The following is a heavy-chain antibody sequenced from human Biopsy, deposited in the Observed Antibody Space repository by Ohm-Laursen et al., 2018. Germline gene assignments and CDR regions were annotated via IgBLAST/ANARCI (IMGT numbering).Heavy chain of an antibody. Sequence: SLRLSCAASGFTFSDHNMHWVRQAPGKGLEWVAFIWSSATYKAYADSVKGRFTVSRVNSKNTVYLQMNSLSADDTAIYSCVKDGGQTAPYSFDVWGQWTMVTVSS. CDR2: IWSSATYK. V-gene: IGHV3-33*06. D-gene: IGHD3-16*01. CDR3: VKDGGQTAPYSFDV. J-gene: IGHJ3*01. CDR1: GFTFSDHN.